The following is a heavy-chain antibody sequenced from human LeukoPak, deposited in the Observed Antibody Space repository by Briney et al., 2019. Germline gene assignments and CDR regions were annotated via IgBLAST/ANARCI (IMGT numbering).Heavy chain of an antibody. Sequence: SETLSLTCTVSGGSISSSSYYWGWIRQPPGKGLEWIGSIYYSGSTYYNPSLKSRVTISVDTSKNQFSLKLSSVTAADTAVYYCARLYVGHCYYYMDVWGKGTTVTVSS. CDR1: GGSISSSSYY. J-gene: IGHJ6*03. V-gene: IGHV4-39*01. D-gene: IGHD3-16*01. CDR3: ARLYVGHCYYYMDV. CDR2: IYYSGST.